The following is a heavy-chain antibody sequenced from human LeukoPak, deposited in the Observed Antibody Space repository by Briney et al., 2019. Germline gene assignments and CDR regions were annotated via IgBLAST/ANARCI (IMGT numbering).Heavy chain of an antibody. Sequence: ASVTVSCKASGYTFISYDINWVRQAPGQGLEWMGWMNPNSGNTGYAQKFQGRVTMTRSTSISTAYMDLGSLRSADTAVYYCAMGSRYGMDVWGQGTTVTVSS. D-gene: IGHD3-16*01. CDR2: MNPNSGNT. V-gene: IGHV1-8*01. J-gene: IGHJ6*02. CDR1: GYTFISYD. CDR3: AMGSRYGMDV.